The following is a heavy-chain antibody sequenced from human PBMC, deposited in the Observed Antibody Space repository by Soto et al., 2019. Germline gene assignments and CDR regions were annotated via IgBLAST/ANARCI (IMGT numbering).Heavy chain of an antibody. D-gene: IGHD3-10*01. J-gene: IGHJ4*02. CDR2: IYYSGST. CDR1: GGSISSSSYY. Sequence: QLQLQESGPGLVKPSETLSLTCTVSGGSISSSSYYWGWIRQPPGKGLEWIGRIYYSGSTYYNPSVKSRAPTAADASKNQFPLTLSSVTAADTAVYYCATLWGQDWGQGTLVTVSS. CDR3: ATLWGQD. V-gene: IGHV4-39*01.